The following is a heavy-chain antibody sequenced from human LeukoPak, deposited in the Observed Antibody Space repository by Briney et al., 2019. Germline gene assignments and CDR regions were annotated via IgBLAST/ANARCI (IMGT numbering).Heavy chain of an antibody. CDR2: IYYSGST. CDR3: ARHVPAGDSSGYYYAHFDH. CDR1: GGSISSSSSD. J-gene: IGHJ4*02. Sequence: SETLSPTCTVSGGSISSSSSDWGWIRQPPGKGREWIGRIYYSGSTYYNPPLKSRVTISVDTSKNQFSLKLSSVTAADTAVYYCARHVPAGDSSGYYYAHFDHWGQGTLVTVSS. D-gene: IGHD3-22*01. V-gene: IGHV4-39*01.